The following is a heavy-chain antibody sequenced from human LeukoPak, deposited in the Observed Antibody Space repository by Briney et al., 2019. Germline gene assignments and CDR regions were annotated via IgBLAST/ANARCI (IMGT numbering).Heavy chain of an antibody. V-gene: IGHV3-53*01. J-gene: IGHJ4*02. CDR3: AREAVTRNYFDY. CDR1: GFTVSSNY. CDR2: IYSGGST. D-gene: IGHD4-17*01. Sequence: GGSLRLSCVASGFTVSSNYMNWVRQAPGKGLEWVSVIYSGGSTYYADSVKGRFTISRDNSKNTLFLQMNSLRAEDTAVYYCAREAVTRNYFDYWGQGTLVTVSS.